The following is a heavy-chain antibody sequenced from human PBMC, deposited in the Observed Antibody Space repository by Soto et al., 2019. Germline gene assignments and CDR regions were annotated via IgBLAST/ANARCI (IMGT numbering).Heavy chain of an antibody. Sequence: PGGSLRLSCAASGFTFSSYWMSWVRQAPGKGLEWVANIKQDGSEKYYVDSVKGRFTISRDNAKNSLYLQMNILRAEDTAVYYCARDYYDSSGYRYYYYGMDVWGQGTTVTVCS. CDR3: ARDYYDSSGYRYYYYGMDV. CDR1: GFTFSSYW. V-gene: IGHV3-7*01. CDR2: IKQDGSEK. J-gene: IGHJ6*02. D-gene: IGHD3-22*01.